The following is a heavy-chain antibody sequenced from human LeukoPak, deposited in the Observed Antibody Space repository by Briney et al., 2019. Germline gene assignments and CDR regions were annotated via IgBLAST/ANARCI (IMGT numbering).Heavy chain of an antibody. CDR1: GYTFTSYD. CDR3: AREFSSSWLTYYYYYMDV. CDR2: MNPNSGNT. Sequence: ASVKVSCKASGYTFTSYDINWVRQATGQGLEWMGWMNPNSGNTGYAQEFQGRVTMTRNTSISTAYMELSSLRSEDTAVYYCAREFSSSWLTYYYYYMDVWGKGTTVTVSS. V-gene: IGHV1-8*01. D-gene: IGHD6-13*01. J-gene: IGHJ6*03.